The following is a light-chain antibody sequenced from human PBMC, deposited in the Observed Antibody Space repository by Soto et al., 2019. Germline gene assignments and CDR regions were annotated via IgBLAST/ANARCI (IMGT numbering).Light chain of an antibody. CDR2: EAS. Sequence: DIVVTQTPLSLSVTPGQPASISCKSSQSLLHTDDKTYLFWYLHKAGQSPQLLIYEASKRFGGVPDRFSGSGSGTDFTLNISRVEAGDVGLYYCMQSIQFPITFGGGTKVEI. J-gene: IGKJ4*01. CDR1: QSLLHTDDKTY. CDR3: MQSIQFPIT. V-gene: IGKV2D-29*02.